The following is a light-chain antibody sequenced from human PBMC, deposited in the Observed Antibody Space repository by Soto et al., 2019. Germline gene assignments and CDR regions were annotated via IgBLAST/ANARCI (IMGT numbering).Light chain of an antibody. V-gene: IGKV1-5*01. CDR1: QSISSW. Sequence: IHVTHSPSTLAASLGYIVTFTCRASQSISSWLAWYQQKPGRAPKLLIYDASTLESGVPSRFSGSGSGTEFTLTISRLQPDGFATYYCQQYNNYPWTFGQGTKVDIK. CDR3: QQYNNYPWT. CDR2: DAS. J-gene: IGKJ1*01.